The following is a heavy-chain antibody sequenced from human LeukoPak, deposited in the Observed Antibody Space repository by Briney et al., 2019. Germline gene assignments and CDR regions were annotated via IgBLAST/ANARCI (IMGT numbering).Heavy chain of an antibody. CDR2: IYWSSGYI. Sequence: GGSLRLSCGGSGFTFDDYAMHWVRQAPGKGLEWVSGIYWSSGYIGYADSVKGRFTISRDNAKNSLYLQMNSLRAEDTAFYYCAKEGLRRGLYYGVDVWGKGTTVTVSS. V-gene: IGHV3-9*01. J-gene: IGHJ6*04. CDR1: GFTFDDYA. CDR3: AKEGLRRGLYYGVDV.